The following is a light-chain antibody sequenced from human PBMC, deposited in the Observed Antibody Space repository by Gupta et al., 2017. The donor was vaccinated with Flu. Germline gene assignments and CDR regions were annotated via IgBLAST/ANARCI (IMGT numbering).Light chain of an antibody. CDR2: DSN. J-gene: IGLJ3*02. CDR3: AACDGDSRTGL. CDR1: NSNIGSFH. V-gene: IGLV1-44*01. Sequence: QSVLPQPPSASGTAGQIVTTSCSGSNSNIGSFHVYWYQQFQVTAPKLLICDSNQRPSVVPDRFSGSKSGTSASLAISGLQSEDEADYYCAACDGDSRTGLFGGGTKVTVL.